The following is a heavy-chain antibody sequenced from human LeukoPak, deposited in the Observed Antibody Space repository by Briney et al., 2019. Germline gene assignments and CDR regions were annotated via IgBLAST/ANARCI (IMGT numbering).Heavy chain of an antibody. V-gene: IGHV4-59*01. D-gene: IGHD2-15*01. CDR1: GGSISSYY. CDR2: IYYSGST. J-gene: IGHJ3*02. CDR3: ARKRMGLGYCSGGSCYQGAAFDI. Sequence: SETLSLTCTVSGGSISSYYWSWIRQPPGKGLEWIGYIYYSGSTNYNPSLKSRVTISVDTSKNQFSLKLSSVTAADTAVYYCARKRMGLGYCSGGSCYQGAAFDIWGQGTMVTVSS.